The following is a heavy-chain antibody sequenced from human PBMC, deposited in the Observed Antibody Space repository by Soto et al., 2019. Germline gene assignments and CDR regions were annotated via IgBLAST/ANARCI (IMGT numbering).Heavy chain of an antibody. CDR3: AKRTSGSDDYFDY. V-gene: IGHV3-23*01. J-gene: IGHJ4*02. CDR2: ISGSGGST. D-gene: IGHD1-26*01. CDR1: GFTFSRYA. Sequence: GSLRLSCAASGFTFSRYAMSWVRQAPGKGLERVSVISGSGGSTNYADSVKGRFSISRDNFKNTLNLQMNSLRADDTAVYYCAKRTSGSDDYFDYWGQGTLVTVPQ.